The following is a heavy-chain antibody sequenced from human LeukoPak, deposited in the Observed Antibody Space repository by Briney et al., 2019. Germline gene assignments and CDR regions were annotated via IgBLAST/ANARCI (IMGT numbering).Heavy chain of an antibody. V-gene: IGHV4-4*07. CDR3: ARTNIVVVPAAMSNYYYYYMDV. D-gene: IGHD2-2*01. CDR1: GGSISSYY. CDR2: IYTSGST. J-gene: IGHJ6*03. Sequence: SETLSLTCTVSGGSISSYYWSWIRQPAGKGLEWIGRIYTSGSTNYNPSLKSRVTMSVDTSKNQFSLKLSSVTAADTAVYYCARTNIVVVPAAMSNYYYYYMDVWGQGTTVTVSS.